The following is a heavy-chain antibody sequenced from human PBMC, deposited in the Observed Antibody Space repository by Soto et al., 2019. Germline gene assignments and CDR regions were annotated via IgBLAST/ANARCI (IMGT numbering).Heavy chain of an antibody. V-gene: IGHV1-69*13. CDR1: GGTFSSYA. D-gene: IGHD6-13*01. Sequence: ASVKVSCKASGGTFSSYAISWVRQAPGQGLEWMGGIIPIFGTANYAQKFQGRVTITADESTSTAYMELSSLRSEDTAVYYCARSPDAAGPYNWFDPWGQGTLVTVSS. J-gene: IGHJ5*02. CDR3: ARSPDAAGPYNWFDP. CDR2: IIPIFGTA.